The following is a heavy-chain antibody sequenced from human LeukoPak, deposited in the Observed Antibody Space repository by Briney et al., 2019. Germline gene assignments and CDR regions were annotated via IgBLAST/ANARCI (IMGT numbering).Heavy chain of an antibody. CDR2: INPNSGGT. J-gene: IGHJ4*02. V-gene: IGHV1-2*02. D-gene: IGHD6-13*01. CDR3: ARVLYSSIWYAAAVDY. Sequence: GASVKVSCKASGYTFTGYYMHWVRQAPGQGLEWMGWINPNSGGTNYAQKFQGRVTMTRDTSISTAYMELSRLRSDDTAVYYCARVLYSSIWYAAAVDYWGQGTLVTVSS. CDR1: GYTFTGYY.